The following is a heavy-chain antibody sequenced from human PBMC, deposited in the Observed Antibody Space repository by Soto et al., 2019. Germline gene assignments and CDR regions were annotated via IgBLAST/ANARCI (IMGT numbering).Heavy chain of an antibody. CDR3: ARDVGDRPYRSNWNLRSDY. Sequence: AASVKVSCKASGYTFTSYGISWVRQAPGQGLEWMGWISAYNGNTNYAQKLQGRVTMTTDTSTSTAYMELRSLRSDDTAVYYCARDVGDRPYRSNWNLRSDYWGQGALVTVSS. V-gene: IGHV1-18*04. D-gene: IGHD1-1*01. J-gene: IGHJ4*02. CDR1: GYTFTSYG. CDR2: ISAYNGNT.